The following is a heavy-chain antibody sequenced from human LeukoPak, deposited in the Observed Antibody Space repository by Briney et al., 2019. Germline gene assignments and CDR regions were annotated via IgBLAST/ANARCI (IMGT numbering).Heavy chain of an antibody. CDR3: ARALPDVSSGYSGYNWFDP. V-gene: IGHV4-59*01. J-gene: IGHJ5*02. CDR2: IYYSGST. D-gene: IGHD5-12*01. Sequence: SETLSLTCTVSGGSISSYYWSWIRQPPGKGLEWIGYIYYSGSTNYNPSLKSRVTISVDTSKNQFSLKLSSVTAADTAVYYCARALPDVSSGYSGYNWFDPWGQGTLVTVSS. CDR1: GGSISSYY.